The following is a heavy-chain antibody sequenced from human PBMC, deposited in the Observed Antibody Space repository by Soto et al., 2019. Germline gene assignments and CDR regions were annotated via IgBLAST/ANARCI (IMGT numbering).Heavy chain of an antibody. CDR1: GGTFSSYA. CDR2: IIPIFGTA. V-gene: IGHV1-69*01. CDR3: ASDLGCGGDCYVSDY. J-gene: IGHJ4*02. D-gene: IGHD2-21*02. Sequence: QVQLVQSGAEVKKPGSSEKVSCKASGGTFSSYAISWVRQAPGQGLEWMGGIIPIFGTANYAQKFQGRVTITADESTITAYMELSSLRSEDTAVYYCASDLGCGGDCYVSDYWGQGTLVTVSS.